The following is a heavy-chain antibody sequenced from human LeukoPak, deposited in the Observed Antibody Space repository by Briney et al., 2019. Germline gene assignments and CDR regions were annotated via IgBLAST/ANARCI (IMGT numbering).Heavy chain of an antibody. CDR1: GGSFSGYY. J-gene: IGHJ4*02. V-gene: IGHV4-34*01. Sequence: PSETLSLTCAVYGGSFSGYYWSWIRQPPGKGLEWIGEINHSGSTNYNPSLESRVTISVDTSKNQFSLKLSSVTAADTAVYYCAAPDGGYSGYEEGDLFDYWGQGTLVTVSS. CDR2: INHSGST. D-gene: IGHD5-12*01. CDR3: AAPDGGYSGYEEGDLFDY.